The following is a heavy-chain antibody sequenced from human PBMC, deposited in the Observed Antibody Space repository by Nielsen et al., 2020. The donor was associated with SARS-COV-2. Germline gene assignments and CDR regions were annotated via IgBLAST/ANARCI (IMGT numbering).Heavy chain of an antibody. CDR3: ARDRSAWIQLWLRVPTEDYYYGMDV. D-gene: IGHD5-18*01. CDR1: GFTFSSYS. V-gene: IGHV3-21*01. J-gene: IGHJ6*02. CDR2: ISSSSSYI. Sequence: GESLKISCAASGFTFSSYSMNWVRQAPGKGLEWVSSISSSSSYIYYASSVKGRFTISRDNAKNSLYLQMNSLRAEDTAVYYCARDRSAWIQLWLRVPTEDYYYGMDVWGQGTTVTVSS.